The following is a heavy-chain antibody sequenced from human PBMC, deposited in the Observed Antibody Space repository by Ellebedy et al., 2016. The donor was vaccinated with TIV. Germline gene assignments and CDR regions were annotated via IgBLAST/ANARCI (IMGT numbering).Heavy chain of an antibody. D-gene: IGHD1-26*01. CDR2: INPNSGGT. CDR1: GYTFTGYY. Sequence: AASVKVSCKASGYTFTGYYMHWVRQAPGQGLEWMGWINPNSGGTNYAQKFQGWVTMNRDTSISTAYMELSRLRSDDMAVYYCARDGGSYSDFDYWGQGTLVTVSS. CDR3: ARDGGSYSDFDY. J-gene: IGHJ4*02. V-gene: IGHV1-2*04.